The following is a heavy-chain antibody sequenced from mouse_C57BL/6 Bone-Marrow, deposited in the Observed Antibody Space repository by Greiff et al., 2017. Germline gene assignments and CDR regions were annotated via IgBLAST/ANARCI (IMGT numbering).Heavy chain of an antibody. Sequence: VQLQQPGAELVKPGASVKLSCKASGYTFTSYWMQWVKQRPGQGLEWIGEIDPSDSYTNYNQKFKGKATLTVDTSSSTAYMQLSSLTSEDSAVYYCARRDYYGSRYFDVWGTGTTVTVSS. V-gene: IGHV1-50*01. CDR3: ARRDYYGSRYFDV. J-gene: IGHJ1*03. CDR2: IDPSDSYT. D-gene: IGHD1-1*01. CDR1: GYTFTSYW.